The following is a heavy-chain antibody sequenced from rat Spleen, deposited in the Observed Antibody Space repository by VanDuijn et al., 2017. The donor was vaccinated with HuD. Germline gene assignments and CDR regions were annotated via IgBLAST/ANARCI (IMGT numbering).Heavy chain of an antibody. V-gene: IGHV5-19*01. CDR2: ISPGGGST. D-gene: IGHD5-1*01. CDR1: GFTFSNYG. J-gene: IGHJ2*01. Sequence: EVQLVESGGGLVQPGRSLKLSCAASGFTFSNYGMHWIRQAPTKGLEWAPSISPGGGSTYYRYAVKGRFTTSRDNAKSTLYRQRDRLRSEDTATYYCATGLGAHYWGQGVMVTVSS. CDR3: ATGLGAHY.